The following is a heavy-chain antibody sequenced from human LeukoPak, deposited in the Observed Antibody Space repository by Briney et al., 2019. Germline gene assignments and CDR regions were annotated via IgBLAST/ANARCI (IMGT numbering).Heavy chain of an antibody. J-gene: IGHJ4*02. V-gene: IGHV3-23*01. D-gene: IGHD4-17*01. CDR3: AKADYGDFAFDY. CDR2: ITRSGGDT. Sequence: GGSLRLSCEASGFTFSNYAMSWVRQAPGMGLEWVAAITRSGGDTYYADSVKGRFTIFRDNSKNTLSLQMNGLRAEDKAVYYCAKADYGDFAFDYWGQGTLVTVSS. CDR1: GFTFSNYA.